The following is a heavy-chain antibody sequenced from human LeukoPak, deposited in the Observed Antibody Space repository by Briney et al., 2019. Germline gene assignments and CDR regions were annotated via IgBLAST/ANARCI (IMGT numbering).Heavy chain of an antibody. J-gene: IGHJ4*02. CDR3: ARDFAGFGGGIDY. CDR1: AGLVTNSY. D-gene: IGHD2-15*01. V-gene: IGHV4-59*02. CDR2: VHHSGST. Sequence: PSEALSLTCAVSAGLVTNSYWSWIRQPPGKGLEWIGYVHHSGSTIYNPSLKSRTIISKDTSKNVFSLKVNSVTAADTAVYYCARDFAGFGGGIDYWGQVTLVTVSS.